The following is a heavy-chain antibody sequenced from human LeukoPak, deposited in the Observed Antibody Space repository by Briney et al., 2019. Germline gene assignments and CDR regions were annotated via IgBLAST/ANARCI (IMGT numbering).Heavy chain of an antibody. CDR3: ARAYGSGSYFIDAFDI. Sequence: ASVKVSCKASGYTFRSYGITWVRQAPGQGLEWMGWISAYNGNTNYAQKLLGRVTMTTDTSTSTAYMELRSLRSDDTAVYYCARAYGSGSYFIDAFDIWAQGTMVTVSS. CDR2: ISAYNGNT. J-gene: IGHJ3*02. D-gene: IGHD3-10*01. CDR1: GYTFRSYG. V-gene: IGHV1-18*04.